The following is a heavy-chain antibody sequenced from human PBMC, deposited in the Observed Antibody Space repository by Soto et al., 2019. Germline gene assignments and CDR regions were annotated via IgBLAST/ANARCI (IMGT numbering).Heavy chain of an antibody. CDR2: ISYDGSNK. CDR1: GFTFSNYA. CDR3: ARAKATRTGGPFDY. Sequence: QVQLVESGGGLVQPGGSLRLSCAASGFTFSNYAMHWVRQAPGKGLEWVAVISYDGSNKYYADSVKGRFTISRDNSKNTLYLQMNSLRTEDTAVYYCARAKATRTGGPFDYWGQGTLVTVSS. J-gene: IGHJ4*02. V-gene: IGHV3-30-3*01. D-gene: IGHD1-26*01.